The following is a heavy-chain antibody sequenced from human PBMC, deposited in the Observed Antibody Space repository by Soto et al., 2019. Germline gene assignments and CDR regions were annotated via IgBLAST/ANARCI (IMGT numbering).Heavy chain of an antibody. CDR1: GGSISSSNW. Sequence: QVQLQESGPGLVKPSGTLSLTCAVSGGSISSSNWWTWVRQPPGKGLEWIGEIYHSGSTNYNPSLKGRVTISVDKSKYQFSLKLSSVTAADTAVYYCARTSLAGTSLDYWGQGTLVTVSS. CDR3: ARTSLAGTSLDY. V-gene: IGHV4-4*02. D-gene: IGHD6-19*01. J-gene: IGHJ4*02. CDR2: IYHSGST.